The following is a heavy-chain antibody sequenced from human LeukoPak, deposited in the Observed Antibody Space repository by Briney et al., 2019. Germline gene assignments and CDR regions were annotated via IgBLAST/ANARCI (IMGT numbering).Heavy chain of an antibody. CDR1: GYTFTGYY. V-gene: IGHV1-2*02. CDR3: ARPMAGTPGNAEYFQH. J-gene: IGHJ1*01. D-gene: IGHD6-19*01. CDR2: IDPNSGGT. Sequence: ASVKVSCKASGYTFTGYYIHWVRQAPGQGLEWMGWIDPNSGGTNYAQKFQGRVTMTRDTSISTAYMELSRLRSDDTAVYYCARPMAGTPGNAEYFQHWGQGTLVTVSS.